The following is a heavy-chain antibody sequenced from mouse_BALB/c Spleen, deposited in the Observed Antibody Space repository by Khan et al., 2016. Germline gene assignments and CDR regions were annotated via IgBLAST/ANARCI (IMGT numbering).Heavy chain of an antibody. V-gene: IGHV1S135*01. CDR2: IDPYNGNT. J-gene: IGHJ4*01. Sequence: LKQSGPELVKPGASVKVSCKASGYTFTTYTMYWVKQSHGKNLEWIGYIDPYNGNTTYNQKFKGKATLTVDKSSSTAYMHLNSLASDDSAVYYCASDLLWYAMDYWGQGTSVTVSS. CDR3: ASDLLWYAMDY. D-gene: IGHD2-1*01. CDR1: GYTFTTYT.